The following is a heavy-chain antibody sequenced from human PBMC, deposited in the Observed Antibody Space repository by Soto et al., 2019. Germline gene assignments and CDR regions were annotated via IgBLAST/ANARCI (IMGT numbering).Heavy chain of an antibody. CDR1: GFTFSSYG. Sequence: GGSLRLSCAASGFTFSSYGMHWVRQAPGKGLEWVAVIWYDGSNKYYADSVKGRFTISRDNSKNTLYLQMNGLRAEDTAVYYCARDQAMVRGVIINWFDPWGQGTLVTVSS. J-gene: IGHJ5*02. CDR2: IWYDGSNK. D-gene: IGHD3-10*01. V-gene: IGHV3-33*01. CDR3: ARDQAMVRGVIINWFDP.